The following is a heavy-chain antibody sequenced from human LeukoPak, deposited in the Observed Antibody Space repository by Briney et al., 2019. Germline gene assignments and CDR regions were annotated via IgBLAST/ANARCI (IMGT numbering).Heavy chain of an antibody. CDR3: ARGPVPIWFGGLLEYYFDY. Sequence: SETLSPTCAVYGGSFSGYYWSWIRQPPGKGLEWIGEINHSGSTNYNPSLKSRVTISVDTSKNQFSLKLSSVTAADTAVYYCARGPVPIWFGGLLEYYFDYWGQGTLVTVSS. D-gene: IGHD3-10*01. V-gene: IGHV4-34*01. CDR1: GGSFSGYY. J-gene: IGHJ4*02. CDR2: INHSGST.